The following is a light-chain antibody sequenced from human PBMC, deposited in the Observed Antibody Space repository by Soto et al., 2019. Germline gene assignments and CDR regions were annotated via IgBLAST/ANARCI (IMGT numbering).Light chain of an antibody. CDR2: EVN. CDR1: SSDIGTYNY. J-gene: IGLJ1*01. Sequence: QSVLTQPASVSGSPGQSITISCTGTSSDIGTYNYVSWYQQHPGNVPKLIIYEVNNRPTGVSYRFSGSKSANTASLTISGLRAEDEADYYCSSLTNINTQVLGPGTTVTV. CDR3: SSLTNINTQV. V-gene: IGLV2-14*03.